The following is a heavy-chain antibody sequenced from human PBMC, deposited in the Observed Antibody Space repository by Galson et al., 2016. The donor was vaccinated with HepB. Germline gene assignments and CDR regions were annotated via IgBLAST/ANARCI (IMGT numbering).Heavy chain of an antibody. CDR3: ARDGRRGYDMDV. CDR1: GFTLSDYS. Sequence: SMRLSCAASGFTLSDYSMHWVRQAPGKGLEWVSYIASNRRTIYYADSARGRLTISRDNAKNSLYLQMNSLRDEDTAVYYCARDGRRGYDMDVWGQGTTVTVSS. V-gene: IGHV3-48*02. J-gene: IGHJ6*02. CDR2: IASNRRTI.